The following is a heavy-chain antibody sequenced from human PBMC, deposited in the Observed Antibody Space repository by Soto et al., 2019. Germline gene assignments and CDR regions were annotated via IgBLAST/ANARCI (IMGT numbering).Heavy chain of an antibody. D-gene: IGHD3-22*01. CDR2: IIPSATT. Sequence: AGGSLRLSCAASGFSFSDYTMNWVRQAPGKGLEWVALIIPSATTYYADSANGRFPISRDNSRNTVSLLLTSLRVDDTALYYCCKTTSFYFDNGALLFSWGHGTLVTVSS. CDR3: CKTTSFYFDNGALLFS. V-gene: IGHV3-23*01. CDR1: GFSFSDYT. J-gene: IGHJ5*01.